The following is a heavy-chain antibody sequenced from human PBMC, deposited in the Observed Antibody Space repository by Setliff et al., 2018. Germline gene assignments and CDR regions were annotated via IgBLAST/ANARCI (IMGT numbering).Heavy chain of an antibody. D-gene: IGHD6-19*01. CDR2: ISAYNGNT. J-gene: IGHJ4*02. CDR3: ASGTIAGAGYFDF. Sequence: ASVKVSCKASGYTFTSYGISWVRQAPGQGLEWMGWISAYNGNTYHAHKFQGRVTMTSDTSTSTAYMELRSLRSDDTAVYYCASGTIAGAGYFDFWGQGTLVTVSS. V-gene: IGHV1-18*01. CDR1: GYTFTSYG.